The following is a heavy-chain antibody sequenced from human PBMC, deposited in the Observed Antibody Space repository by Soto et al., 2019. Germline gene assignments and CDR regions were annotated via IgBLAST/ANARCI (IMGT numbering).Heavy chain of an antibody. CDR2: IYYSGST. CDR1: GGSVSSGSYY. V-gene: IGHV4-61*01. Sequence: PSETLSLTCTVSGGSVSSGSYYWSWIRQPPGKGLEWIGYIYYSGSTNYNPSLKSRVTISVDTSKNQFSLKLSSVTAADTAVYYCARDLGSSTSCFDYWGQGTLVIVSS. D-gene: IGHD2-2*01. CDR3: ARDLGSSTSCFDY. J-gene: IGHJ4*02.